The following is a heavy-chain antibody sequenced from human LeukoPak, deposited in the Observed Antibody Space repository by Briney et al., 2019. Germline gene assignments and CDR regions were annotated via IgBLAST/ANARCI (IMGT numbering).Heavy chain of an antibody. Sequence: PGRSLRLSCAASGFTFDDYAMHWVRQAPGKGLEWVSGISWNSGSIGYADSVKGRFTISRDNAKNSLYLQMNSLRAEDTAVYYCARSRDGNFDYWGQGTLVTVSS. CDR3: ARSRDGNFDY. J-gene: IGHJ4*02. V-gene: IGHV3-9*01. CDR2: ISWNSGSI. CDR1: GFTFDDYA. D-gene: IGHD5-24*01.